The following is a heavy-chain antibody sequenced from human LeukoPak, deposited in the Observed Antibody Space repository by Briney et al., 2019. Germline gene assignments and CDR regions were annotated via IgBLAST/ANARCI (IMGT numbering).Heavy chain of an antibody. J-gene: IGHJ5*02. CDR1: GSSISSGDYY. CDR2: IYYSGST. D-gene: IGHD3-10*01. CDR3: ARVLYYGSGSYSNWFDP. Sequence: SETLSLTCTVSGSSISSGDYYWSWIRQPPGKGLEWIGYIYYSGSTYYNPSLKSRVTISVDTSKIQFSLKLSSVTAADTAAYYCARVLYYGSGSYSNWFDPWGQGTLVTVSS. V-gene: IGHV4-30-4*01.